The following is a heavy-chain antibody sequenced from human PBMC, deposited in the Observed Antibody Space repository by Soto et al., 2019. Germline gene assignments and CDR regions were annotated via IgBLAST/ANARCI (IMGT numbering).Heavy chain of an antibody. J-gene: IGHJ4*02. CDR3: ARDLWGSWTVDY. CDR2: IYPSGETT. Sequence: QVQLVQSGAEVKEPGSSVRVSCKASGYTFQNYHMHWVRQAPGQGVEWMGIIYPSGETTTYAQKFQGRLAMTRDTSMRTAYMELSSLTSEDTAVYYCARDLWGSWTVDYWGQGTLVTLSS. CDR1: GYTFQNYH. V-gene: IGHV1-46*02. D-gene: IGHD3-16*01.